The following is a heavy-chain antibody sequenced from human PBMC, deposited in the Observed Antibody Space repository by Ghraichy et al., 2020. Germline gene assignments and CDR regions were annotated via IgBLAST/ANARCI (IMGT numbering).Heavy chain of an antibody. V-gene: IGHV1-3*01. CDR1: GYRFSSYG. Sequence: ASVKVSCRTSGYRFSSYGMHGTRQAPGQGLDWLGWINVDNGDTKYSQKFQGRVAIIRYISATTVYMELTGLKYEDKAVYVCARDFYNNKLTDLDYWGQGTLVNVSS. CDR3: ARDFYNNKLTDLDY. D-gene: IGHD1-1*01. J-gene: IGHJ4*02. CDR2: INVDNGDT.